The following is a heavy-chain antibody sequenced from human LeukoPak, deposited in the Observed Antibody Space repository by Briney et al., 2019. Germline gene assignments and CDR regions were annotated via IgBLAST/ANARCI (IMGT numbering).Heavy chain of an antibody. V-gene: IGHV3-48*01. CDR1: GFTFSSYS. D-gene: IGHD6-19*01. CDR2: ISSSSSTI. Sequence: GGSLRLSCAASGFTFSSYSMNWVRQAPGKGLGWVSYISSSSSTIYYADSVKGRFTISRDNAKNSLYLQMNSLRAEDTAVYYCASWGTSGWYHYWGQGTLVTVSS. CDR3: ASWGTSGWYHY. J-gene: IGHJ4*02.